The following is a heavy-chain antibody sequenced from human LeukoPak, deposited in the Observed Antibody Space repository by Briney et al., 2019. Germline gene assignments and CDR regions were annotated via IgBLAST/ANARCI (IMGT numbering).Heavy chain of an antibody. V-gene: IGHV4-59*01. J-gene: IGHJ4*02. Sequence: SETLSLTCTVSGGSISSYYWSWIRQPPGKGLEWIGYIYYSGSTNYNPSLKSRVTISVDTSKNQFSLKLSSVTAADTAVYYCARDYSNYFYYFDYSGQGTLVTVSA. CDR2: IYYSGST. CDR1: GGSISSYY. CDR3: ARDYSNYFYYFDY. D-gene: IGHD4-11*01.